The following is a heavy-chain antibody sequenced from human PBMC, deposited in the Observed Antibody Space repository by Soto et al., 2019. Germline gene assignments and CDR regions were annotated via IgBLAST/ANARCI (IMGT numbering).Heavy chain of an antibody. CDR2: IYYSGST. Sequence: PLEILSLTCSVSGGSISSDIYYWAWIRQPLGKGLEWIGTIYYSGSTYYNPSLKSRVTISVDTSKNQFSLKLSSVTAADTAVYYCARTGPRGNWAFDMWGQGTMVTVS. CDR1: GGSISSDIYY. J-gene: IGHJ3*02. D-gene: IGHD3-10*01. V-gene: IGHV4-39*01. CDR3: ARTGPRGNWAFDM.